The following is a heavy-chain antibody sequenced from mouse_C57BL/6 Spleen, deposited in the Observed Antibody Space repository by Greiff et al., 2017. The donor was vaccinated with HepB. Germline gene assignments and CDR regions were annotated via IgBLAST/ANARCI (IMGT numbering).Heavy chain of an antibody. Sequence: VQLQQSGAELARPGASVKMFCKASGYTFTSYTMHWVKQRPGQGLEWIGYINPSSGYTKYNQKFKDKATLTADKSSSTAYMQLSSLTSEDSAVYYCARCPSTGYYFDYWGQGTTLTVSS. V-gene: IGHV1-4*01. D-gene: IGHD4-1*01. CDR1: GYTFTSYT. J-gene: IGHJ2*01. CDR3: ARCPSTGYYFDY. CDR2: INPSSGYT.